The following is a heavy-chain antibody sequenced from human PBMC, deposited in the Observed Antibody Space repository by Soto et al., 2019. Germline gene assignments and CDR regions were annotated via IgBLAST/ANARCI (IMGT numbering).Heavy chain of an antibody. CDR3: ARAPLAEAAGKPPHYYYYYMDV. D-gene: IGHD6-13*01. CDR1: GGSFSGYY. Sequence: SETLSLTCAVYGGSFSGYYWSWIRQPPGKGLEWIGEINHSGSTNYNPSLKSRVTISVDTSKNQFALKLSSVTAADTAVYYCARAPLAEAAGKPPHYYYYYMDVWGKGTTVTVSS. V-gene: IGHV4-34*01. J-gene: IGHJ6*03. CDR2: INHSGST.